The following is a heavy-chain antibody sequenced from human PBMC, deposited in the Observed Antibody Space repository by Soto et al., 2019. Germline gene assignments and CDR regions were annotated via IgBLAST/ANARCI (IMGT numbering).Heavy chain of an antibody. V-gene: IGHV3-48*02. CDR2: ISGSSSTI. CDR3: ARADYPNYYYYGMDV. Sequence: GGSLRLSCAASGFTFSSYNMNCVRQAPGKGLEWVSYISGSSSTIYYADSVKGRFTISRDNAKNSLYLQMSSLRDEDTAVYYCARADYPNYYYYGMDVWGQGTTVTVSS. J-gene: IGHJ6*02. CDR1: GFTFSSYN. D-gene: IGHD4-17*01.